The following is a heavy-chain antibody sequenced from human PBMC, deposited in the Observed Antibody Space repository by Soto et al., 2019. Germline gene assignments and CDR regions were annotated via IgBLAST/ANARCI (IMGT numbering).Heavy chain of an antibody. CDR2: IIPISGAA. CDR1: GYTFFTYD. CDR3: AGTGTEDYYYYYGMDV. J-gene: IGHJ6*02. V-gene: IGHV1-69*13. D-gene: IGHD4-4*01. Sequence: SVKVSCKASGYTFFTYDISWVRQAPGQGLEWMGWIIPISGAANYAQKFQGRVTITADESTSTAYMELSSLRSEDTAVYYCAGTGTEDYYYYYGMDVWGQGTTVTVSS.